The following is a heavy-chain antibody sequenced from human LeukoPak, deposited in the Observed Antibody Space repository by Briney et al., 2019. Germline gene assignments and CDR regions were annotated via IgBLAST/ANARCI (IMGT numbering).Heavy chain of an antibody. CDR3: ARHSRAGAAGTRFGMDV. D-gene: IGHD6-13*01. V-gene: IGHV4-39*01. Sequence: SETLSLTCTVSGGSISSSSYYWGWIRQPPGKGLEWIGSIYYSGSTYYNPSLKSRVTISVDTSKNQFSLKLSSVTAADTAVYYCARHSRAGAAGTRFGMDVWGQGTTVTVSS. CDR1: GGSISSSSYY. J-gene: IGHJ6*02. CDR2: IYYSGST.